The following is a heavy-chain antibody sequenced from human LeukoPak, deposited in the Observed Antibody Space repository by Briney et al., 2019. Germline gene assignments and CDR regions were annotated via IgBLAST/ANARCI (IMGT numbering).Heavy chain of an antibody. CDR3: ARVPPDSSGYYYAHDAFDI. J-gene: IGHJ3*02. V-gene: IGHV1-18*01. Sequence: ASVKVSCKASGYIFTSYGITWVRQAPGQGLEWMGWISAYNGNTDYAQKLQGRVTMTTDTSTSTAYMELRSLRSDDTAVYYCARVPPDSSGYYYAHDAFDIWGQGTMVTVSS. CDR1: GYIFTSYG. CDR2: ISAYNGNT. D-gene: IGHD3-22*01.